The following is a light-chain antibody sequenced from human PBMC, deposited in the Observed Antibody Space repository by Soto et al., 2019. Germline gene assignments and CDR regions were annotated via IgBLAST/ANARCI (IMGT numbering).Light chain of an antibody. CDR3: SSYTITSSPV. CDR2: EVT. V-gene: IGLV2-14*01. Sequence: QSVLTQPASVSGSPGQSITISCTGTSSDVGGYDFVSWYRQYPGQAPKILIYEVTHRPSGVPDRFSGSKSDNTASLTISGLQADDEADYYCSSYTITSSPVFGPGTKVTVL. J-gene: IGLJ1*01. CDR1: SSDVGGYDF.